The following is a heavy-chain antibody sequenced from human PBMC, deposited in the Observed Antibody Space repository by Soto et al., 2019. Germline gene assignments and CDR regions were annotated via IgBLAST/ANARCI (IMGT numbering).Heavy chain of an antibody. Sequence: HVQLVQSGTEVKKPGASVRVSCMVSGYPFTTYYIHWVRQAPGQGLEWMGWIDPRSGGTVYEQKFQGRVTMTRDTSSSTVYMDLSGLTSDDTALYYCATDDYGIFPYWGQGSLVNVSS. D-gene: IGHD3-10*01. V-gene: IGHV1-2*02. CDR1: GYPFTTYY. CDR2: IDPRSGGT. J-gene: IGHJ4*02. CDR3: ATDDYGIFPY.